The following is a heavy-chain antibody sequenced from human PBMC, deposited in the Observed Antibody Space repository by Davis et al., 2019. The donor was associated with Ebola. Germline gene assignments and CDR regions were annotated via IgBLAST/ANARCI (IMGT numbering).Heavy chain of an antibody. D-gene: IGHD2-15*01. CDR2: INAGNGNT. CDR3: ARGVVVDPFDY. CDR1: GYTFTSYA. V-gene: IGHV1-3*01. J-gene: IGHJ4*02. Sequence: ASVKVSCKASGYTFTSYAMHWVRQAPGQRLEWMGWINAGNGNTKYSQKFRGRVTITRDTSASTAYMELSSLRSEDTAVYYCARGVVVDPFDYWGQGTLVTVSS.